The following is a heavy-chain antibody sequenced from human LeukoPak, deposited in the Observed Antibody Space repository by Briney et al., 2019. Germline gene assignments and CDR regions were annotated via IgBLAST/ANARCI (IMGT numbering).Heavy chain of an antibody. J-gene: IGHJ3*02. CDR2: IIPIFGTA. Sequence: ASVKVSCKASGGTFSSYAISWVRQAPGQGLEWMGGIIPIFGTANYAQKFQGRVTITTDESTSTAYMELSSLRSEDTAVYYCARGLTGYDAFDIWGQGTMVTVSS. CDR3: ARGLTGYDAFDI. CDR1: GGTFSSYA. D-gene: IGHD1-20*01. V-gene: IGHV1-69*05.